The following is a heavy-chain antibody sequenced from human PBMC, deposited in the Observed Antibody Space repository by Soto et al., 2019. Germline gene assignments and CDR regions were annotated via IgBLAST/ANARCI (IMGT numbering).Heavy chain of an antibody. V-gene: IGHV1-18*01. D-gene: IGHD3-3*01. CDR3: ARDPARLTIFGVVTPTCGYYYGMDG. CDR2: ISAYNGNT. CDR1: GYTFASYG. J-gene: IGHJ6*02. Sequence: GASVKVSCKASGYTFASYGISWVRQAPGQGLEWMGWISAYNGNTNYAQKLQGRVTMTTDTSTSTAYMELRSLRSDDTAVYYCARDPARLTIFGVVTPTCGYYYGMDGWGQGTTVTVSS.